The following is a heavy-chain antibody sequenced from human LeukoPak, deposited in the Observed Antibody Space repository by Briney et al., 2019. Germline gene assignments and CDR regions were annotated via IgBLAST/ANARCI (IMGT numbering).Heavy chain of an antibody. Sequence: SETLSLTCSVSGGSISSDYGAWIRQPPGKGREWIGYMYYTGSTNYNPSLKRRVTISLATSKNQFSLKLSSVTAADTAVYYCARVSVVYGMDVWGRGTTVTVSS. CDR3: ARVSVVYGMDV. CDR2: MYYTGST. V-gene: IGHV4-59*01. CDR1: GGSISSDY. J-gene: IGHJ6*02.